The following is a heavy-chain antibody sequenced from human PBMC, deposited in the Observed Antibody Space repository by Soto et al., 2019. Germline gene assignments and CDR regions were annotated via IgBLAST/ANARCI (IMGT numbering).Heavy chain of an antibody. CDR2: IYYSGST. CDR3: SRHNYGSGSTYFDY. J-gene: IGHJ4*02. CDR1: GGSISSYY. Sequence: SETLSLTCTVSGGSISSYYWSWIRQPPGKGLEWIGYIYYSGSTNYNPSLKSRVTISVDTSKNQFSLKLNSMTAADTAVYFCSRHNYGSGSTYFDYWGQGTLVTVS. D-gene: IGHD3-10*01. V-gene: IGHV4-59*08.